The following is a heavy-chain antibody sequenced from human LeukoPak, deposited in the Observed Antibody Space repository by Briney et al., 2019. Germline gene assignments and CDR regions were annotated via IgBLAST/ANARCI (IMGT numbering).Heavy chain of an antibody. D-gene: IGHD6-19*01. CDR1: GYTFTSCD. V-gene: IGHV1-8*01. Sequence: VASVKVSCKASGYTFTSCDINWVRQATGQGLEWMGWMNPNSGNTGYGQSFQGRITMTKDISIGTAYMELSNLTSEDTAIYYCTRGSSGRRDNWGQGTLVTVSP. CDR2: MNPNSGNT. CDR3: TRGSSGRRDN. J-gene: IGHJ4*02.